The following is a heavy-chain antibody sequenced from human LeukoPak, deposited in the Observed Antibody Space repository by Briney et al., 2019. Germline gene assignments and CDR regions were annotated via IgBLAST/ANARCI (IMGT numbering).Heavy chain of an antibody. J-gene: IGHJ5*02. CDR1: GFTFSSYA. CDR2: ISYDGSNK. V-gene: IGHV3-30-3*01. D-gene: IGHD3-22*01. CDR3: ARPVHYYDSSGYYT. Sequence: GGSLRLSCAASGFTFSSYAMHWVRQAPGKGLEWVAVISYDGSNKYYADSVKGRFTISRGNSKNTLYLQMNSLRAEDTAAYYCARPVHYYDSSGYYTWGQGTLVTVSS.